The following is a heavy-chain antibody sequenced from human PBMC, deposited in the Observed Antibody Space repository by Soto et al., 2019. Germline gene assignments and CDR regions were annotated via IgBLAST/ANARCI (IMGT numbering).Heavy chain of an antibody. Sequence: GASVKVSCKASGYTFTSYAMHWVRQAPGQRLEWMGWINAGNGNTKYSQKFQGRVTITRDTSASTAYMELSSLRSEDTAVYYCARVEGYQPQTYYYYYGMDVWGQGTTVTVSS. CDR3: ARVEGYQPQTYYYYYGMDV. CDR1: GYTFTSYA. D-gene: IGHD2-2*01. V-gene: IGHV1-3*01. J-gene: IGHJ6*02. CDR2: INAGNGNT.